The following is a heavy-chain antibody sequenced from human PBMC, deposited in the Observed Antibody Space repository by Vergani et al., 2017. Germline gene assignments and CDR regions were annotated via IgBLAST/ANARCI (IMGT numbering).Heavy chain of an antibody. D-gene: IGHD2-2*01. J-gene: IGHJ6*03. CDR3: ARGRRVVVVPAAIQNYYYYMDV. Sequence: QVQLQQWGAGLLTPSETLSLTCAVYGGSFSGYYWSWIRQPPGKGLEWIGEINHSGSTNYNPSLKSRVTISVDTSKNQFSLKLSSVTAADTAVYYCARGRRVVVVPAAIQNYYYYMDVWGKGTTVTVSS. CDR2: INHSGST. V-gene: IGHV4-34*01. CDR1: GGSFSGYY.